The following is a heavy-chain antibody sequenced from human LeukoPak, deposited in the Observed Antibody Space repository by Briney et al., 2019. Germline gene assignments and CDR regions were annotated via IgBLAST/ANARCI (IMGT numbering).Heavy chain of an antibody. V-gene: IGHV1-46*01. CDR1: GYTFTSYY. J-gene: IGHJ4*02. Sequence: ASVKVSCKASGYTFTSYYMHWVRQSPGQGLEWMGIINPSGCSKSYAQKFQRRVTMTRDTSTSTVYMELSSLRSEDTAVYYCARDARHTYDFWSGYLFDYWGQGTLVTVSS. D-gene: IGHD3-3*01. CDR3: ARDARHTYDFWSGYLFDY. CDR2: INPSGCSK.